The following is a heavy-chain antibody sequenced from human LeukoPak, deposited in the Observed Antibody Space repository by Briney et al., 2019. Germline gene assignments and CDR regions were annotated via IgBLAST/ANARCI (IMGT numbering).Heavy chain of an antibody. CDR2: ISSSSSYI. CDR3: ARDGYYDSSGYPYYFDY. V-gene: IGHV3-21*01. D-gene: IGHD3-22*01. Sequence: PGGSLRLSCAASGFTFSSYSMNWVRQAPGEGLEWVSSISSSSSYIYYADSVKGRFTISRDNDKNSLYLQMNRLRAEDTAVYYCARDGYYDSSGYPYYFDYWGQGTLVTVSS. CDR1: GFTFSSYS. J-gene: IGHJ4*02.